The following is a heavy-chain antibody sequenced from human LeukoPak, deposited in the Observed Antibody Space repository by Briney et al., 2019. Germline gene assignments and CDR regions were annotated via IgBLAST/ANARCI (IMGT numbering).Heavy chain of an antibody. D-gene: IGHD3-3*01. J-gene: IGHJ4*02. Sequence: PGASLRLFCAASGFIFSDHYMDWVRQAPGKGLEGVARSKNQGQSFLTEYAASVKGRFINLRDDSRNSVFLQMKSLKTEHTAGYYCASPQRGSKEWKYFWGQRPVVSVSS. V-gene: IGHV3-72*01. CDR1: GFIFSDHY. CDR2: SKNQGQSFLT. CDR3: ASPQRGSKEWKYF.